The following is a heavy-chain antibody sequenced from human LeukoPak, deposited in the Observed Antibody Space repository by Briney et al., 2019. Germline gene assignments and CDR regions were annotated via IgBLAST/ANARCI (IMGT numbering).Heavy chain of an antibody. CDR3: ARDRDTATHQAYYYYGMDV. V-gene: IGHV1-69*04. J-gene: IGHJ6*02. D-gene: IGHD5-18*01. CDR1: GGTFSSYA. CDR2: IIPILGIA. Sequence: GASVKVSCKASGGTFSSYAISWVRQAPGQGLEWMGRIIPILGIANYVQKFQGRVTITADKSTSTAYMELSSLRSEDTAVYYCARDRDTATHQAYYYYGMDVWGQGTTVTVSS.